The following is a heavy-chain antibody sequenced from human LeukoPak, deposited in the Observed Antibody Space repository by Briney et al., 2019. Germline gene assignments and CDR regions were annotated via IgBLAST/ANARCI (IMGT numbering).Heavy chain of an antibody. V-gene: IGHV5-10-1*01. D-gene: IGHD3-22*01. CDR3: ARHDYDSSGYYH. CDR2: IDLSDSYT. Sequence: GESLKISCKGSGFIFPSYWISWVRQMPGKGLEWMGRIDLSDSYTNYSPSFQGHVTISADMSISTVYLHWSSLKASDTAMYYCARHDYDSSGYYHWGQGTLVTVSS. CDR1: GFIFPSYW. J-gene: IGHJ4*02.